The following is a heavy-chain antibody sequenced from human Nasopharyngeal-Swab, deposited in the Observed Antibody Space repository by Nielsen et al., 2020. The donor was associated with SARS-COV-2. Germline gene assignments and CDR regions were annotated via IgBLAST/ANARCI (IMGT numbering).Heavy chain of an antibody. CDR1: GDSLSSSNYY. CDR2: VSYSGPT. J-gene: IGHJ4*02. V-gene: IGHV4-39*02. D-gene: IGHD4-11*01. CDR3: GRLTKTTVTRRLYFDY. Sequence: SETLSLTCTVSGDSLSSSNYYWGWIRQPPGKGLEWIGTVSYSGPTYYNPSLKSRVTMSVDTSKNHFSLRLTSVTAADTAVYYCGRLTKTTVTRRLYFDYWGQGTLVTVSS.